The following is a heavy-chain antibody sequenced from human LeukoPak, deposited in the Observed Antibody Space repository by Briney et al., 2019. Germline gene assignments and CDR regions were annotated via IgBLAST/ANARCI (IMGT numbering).Heavy chain of an antibody. CDR2: ISSSSSYI. D-gene: IGHD5-18*01. Sequence: RGSLRLSCAASGFTFSSYSMNWVRQAPGKGLEWVSSISSSSSYIYYADSVKGRFTISRDNAKNSLYLQMKSLRAEDTAVYYCARASSIHLWSPFDYWGQGTLVTVSS. V-gene: IGHV3-21*01. CDR3: ARASSIHLWSPFDY. J-gene: IGHJ4*02. CDR1: GFTFSSYS.